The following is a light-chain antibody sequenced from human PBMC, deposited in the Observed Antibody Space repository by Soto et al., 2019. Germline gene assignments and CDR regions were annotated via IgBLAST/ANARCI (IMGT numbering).Light chain of an antibody. CDR2: AAS. J-gene: IGKJ2*02. Sequence: DIQMTQSPSYLSASVGDRFTITCRASQSISSYVNWYQQKPGNTTKRLIYAASSLQSGVPSRYSGRGSGTDFTLTVSSLQPEECATYYCQQSYITLGTGDQGTKIAVK. CDR1: QSISSY. CDR3: QQSYITLGT. V-gene: IGKV1-39*01.